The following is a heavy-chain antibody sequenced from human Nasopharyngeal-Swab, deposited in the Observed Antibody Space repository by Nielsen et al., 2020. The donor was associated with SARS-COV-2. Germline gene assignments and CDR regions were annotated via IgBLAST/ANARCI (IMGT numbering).Heavy chain of an antibody. CDR3: ERVECSSTSCHGPVWFDP. V-gene: IGHV7-4-1*02. Sequence: ASVKVSCKASVYTFTLYAMNWVRPAPGQGLEWMGWINTNTGNPTYAQGFTGRFVFSLDTSVSTAYLQISSLKAEDTAVYYCERVECSSTSCHGPVWFDPWGQGTLVTVSS. CDR2: INTNTGNP. J-gene: IGHJ5*02. D-gene: IGHD2-2*01. CDR1: VYTFTLYA.